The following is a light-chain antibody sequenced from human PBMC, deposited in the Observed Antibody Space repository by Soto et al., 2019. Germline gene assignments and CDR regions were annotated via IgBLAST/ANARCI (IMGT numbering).Light chain of an antibody. CDR1: QGISSY. CDR3: QQYYSYPYA. J-gene: IGKJ2*01. Sequence: AIRMTQSPSSFSASTGDRVTVTCRASQGISSYLAWYQQKPGKAPKLLIYAASTLQSGVPSRFSGSGSGTDFTLSISRLQSEDFATYYCQQYYSYPYAVGQGTKVDIK. CDR2: AAS. V-gene: IGKV1-8*01.